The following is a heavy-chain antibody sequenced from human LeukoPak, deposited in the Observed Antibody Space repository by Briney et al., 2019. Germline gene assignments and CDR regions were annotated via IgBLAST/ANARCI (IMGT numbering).Heavy chain of an antibody. CDR3: ARDFSGRYSFDY. Sequence: GRSLRLSCAASGFTLRKYGMHWGRQAPGKGLEWVAHISYDGMQKYYADSVKGRFTLSRDDSKITLYLQMNSLVPEDTAVYYCARDFSGRYSFDYWGQGTLVTVSS. D-gene: IGHD5-18*01. CDR1: GFTLRKYG. J-gene: IGHJ4*02. CDR2: ISYDGMQK. V-gene: IGHV3-30*04.